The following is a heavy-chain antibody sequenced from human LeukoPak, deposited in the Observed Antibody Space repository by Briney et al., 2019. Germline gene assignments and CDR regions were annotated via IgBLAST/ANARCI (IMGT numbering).Heavy chain of an antibody. Sequence: GGSLRLFCAASGFTFRSFAISWVRQPPGKGLEWVSAISGSGGSTYYADSVKGRFTISRDNSNNTLYLQMNSLRAEDTAVYYCAKGTSGSYYGTAFDIWGQGTMVTVSS. CDR2: ISGSGGST. CDR1: GFTFRSFA. J-gene: IGHJ3*02. CDR3: AKGTSGSYYGTAFDI. D-gene: IGHD1-26*01. V-gene: IGHV3-23*01.